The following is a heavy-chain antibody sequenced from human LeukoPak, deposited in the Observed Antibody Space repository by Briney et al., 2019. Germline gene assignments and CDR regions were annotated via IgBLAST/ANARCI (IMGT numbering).Heavy chain of an antibody. D-gene: IGHD3-10*01. CDR3: ARARFGGPDY. V-gene: IGHV4-34*01. CDR2: INHSGST. J-gene: IGHJ4*02. CDR1: GGCFSGYY. Sequence: PSETLSLTCAVYGGCFSGYYWSWIRQPPGKGLEWIGEINHSGSTNYNPSLKSRVTISVDTSKNQFSLKLSSVTAADTAVYYCARARFGGPDYWGQGTLVTVSS.